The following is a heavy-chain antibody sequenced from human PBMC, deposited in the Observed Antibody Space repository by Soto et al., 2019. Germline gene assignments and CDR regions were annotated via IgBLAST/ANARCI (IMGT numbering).Heavy chain of an antibody. V-gene: IGHV1-69*13. J-gene: IGHJ6*02. Sequence: ASVKVSCKASGGTFSSYAISWVRQAPGQGLEWMGGIIPIFGTANYAQKFQGRVTITADESTSTAYMELSSLRSEDTAVYYCARAGRDSSSWDPTTPYYYYGMGVWGQGTTVTVSS. D-gene: IGHD6-13*01. CDR2: IIPIFGTA. CDR1: GGTFSSYA. CDR3: ARAGRDSSSWDPTTPYYYYGMGV.